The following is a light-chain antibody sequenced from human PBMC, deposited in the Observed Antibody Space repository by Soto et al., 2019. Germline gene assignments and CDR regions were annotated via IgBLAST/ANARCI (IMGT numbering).Light chain of an antibody. J-gene: IGKJ1*01. CDR1: QDIRND. CDR2: AAS. V-gene: IGKV1-17*01. Sequence: DIQMTQSPSSLSASVGDRVTITCRASQDIRNDLVWYHQKPGKAPKCLIYAASSLQSGVPSRFSGSGSGTEFTLTISSLQPEDFTTFFCLQHNSYPWTFGKGTKVEIK. CDR3: LQHNSYPWT.